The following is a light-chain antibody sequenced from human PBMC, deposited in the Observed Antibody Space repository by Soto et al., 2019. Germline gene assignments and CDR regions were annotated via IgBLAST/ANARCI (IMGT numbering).Light chain of an antibody. V-gene: IGKV2-28*01. Sequence: DIVMTQSPLSLPVTPGEPASISCRSSRSLLHTDGYNYLDWYLQKPGQSPQLLIYLGHNRASEVPDRFSGSGSGTDFTLKISRVEAEDVGVFYCVPALVCRMFGRGTKLQIK. CDR2: LGH. CDR3: VPALVCRM. J-gene: IGKJ1*01. CDR1: RSLLHTDGYNY.